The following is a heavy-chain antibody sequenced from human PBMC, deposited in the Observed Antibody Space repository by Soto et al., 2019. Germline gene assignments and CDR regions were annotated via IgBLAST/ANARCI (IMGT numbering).Heavy chain of an antibody. Sequence: ASVKVSCKDSGGTFSSYTSSWVRQDKEQGLEWMGWISANHGKTNYAQKLQGRVTMTTDTSTSTAYMELRSLRSDDTAVYYCARVLPGNWNYYNWFDPWGQGTLVTVSS. J-gene: IGHJ5*02. CDR3: ARVLPGNWNYYNWFDP. V-gene: IGHV1-18*01. D-gene: IGHD1-7*01. CDR2: ISANHGKT. CDR1: GGTFSSYT.